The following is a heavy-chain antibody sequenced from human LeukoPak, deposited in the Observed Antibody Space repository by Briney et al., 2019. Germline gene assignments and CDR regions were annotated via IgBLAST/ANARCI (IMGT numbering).Heavy chain of an antibody. Sequence: ASVTVSCKASGGTLSSYAISWVRQAPGQGLEWMGRIIPILGIANYAQRFQGRVTITADKSTSTAYMELSSLRSEDTAVYYCARIFGVVTRGGMDVWGQGTTVTVSS. V-gene: IGHV1-69*04. CDR3: ARIFGVVTRGGMDV. CDR2: IIPILGIA. J-gene: IGHJ6*02. CDR1: GGTLSSYA. D-gene: IGHD3-3*01.